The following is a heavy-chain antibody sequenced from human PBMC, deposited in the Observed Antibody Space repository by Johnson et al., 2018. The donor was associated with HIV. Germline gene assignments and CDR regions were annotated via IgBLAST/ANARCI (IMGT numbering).Heavy chain of an antibody. V-gene: IGHV3-30-3*01. D-gene: IGHD5-24*01. J-gene: IGHJ3*02. Sequence: QVQLVESGGGVVQPGKSLRLSCAASGFTFSRYAIHWVRQAPGKGLEWVAVISYDGSNKYYADSVKGRFTISRDNSKNTLYLQMNSLRGEDTAVYYCARGIDGSAQNSDAFDNWGQGTMVTVSS. CDR2: ISYDGSNK. CDR3: ARGIDGSAQNSDAFDN. CDR1: GFTFSRYA.